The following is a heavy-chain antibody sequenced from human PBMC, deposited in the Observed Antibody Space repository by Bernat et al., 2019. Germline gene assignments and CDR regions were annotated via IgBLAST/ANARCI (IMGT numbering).Heavy chain of an antibody. V-gene: IGHV3-7*01. Sequence: EVQLVESGGGSVQPGGSLRLSCAASGFTFSSYWMAWVHQVPGRGLEWVANIKQDGSAKHYVDSGKGRFTISRDNARSSLYLQMNSLRAEDTALYYCARDHGASGSYGDWGQGTLVTVSS. D-gene: IGHD3-10*01. CDR2: IKQDGSAK. CDR3: ARDHGASGSYGD. J-gene: IGHJ4*02. CDR1: GFTFSSYW.